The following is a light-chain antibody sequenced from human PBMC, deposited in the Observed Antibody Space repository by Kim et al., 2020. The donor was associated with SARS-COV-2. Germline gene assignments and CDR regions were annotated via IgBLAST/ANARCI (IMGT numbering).Light chain of an antibody. CDR2: GAS. CDR3: QQYGSLWT. V-gene: IGKV3-20*01. Sequence: LSPGERATLSCRASQSVSSSYLAWYQQKPGQAPRLLIYGASSRATGIPDRFSGSGSGTDFTLTISRLEPEDFAVYHCQQYGSLWTFGQGTKVDIK. CDR1: QSVSSSY. J-gene: IGKJ1*01.